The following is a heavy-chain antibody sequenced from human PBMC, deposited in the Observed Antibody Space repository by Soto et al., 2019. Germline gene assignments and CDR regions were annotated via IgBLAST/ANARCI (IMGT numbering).Heavy chain of an antibody. J-gene: IGHJ4*02. CDR3: AKDRDIVLMVYARTGPLFAY. CDR2: ISGSGGST. Sequence: GGSLRLSCAASGFTFSSYAMSWVRQAPGKGLEWVSAISGSGGSTYYADSVKGRFTISRDNSKNTLYLQMNSLRAEDTAVYYCAKDRDIVLMVYARTGPLFAYWGQGTLVTVSS. V-gene: IGHV3-23*01. D-gene: IGHD2-8*01. CDR1: GFTFSSYA.